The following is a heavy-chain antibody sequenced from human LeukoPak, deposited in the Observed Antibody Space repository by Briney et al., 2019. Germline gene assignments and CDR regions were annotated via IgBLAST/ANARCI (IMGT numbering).Heavy chain of an antibody. CDR1: GFTFSSNG. J-gene: IGHJ4*02. Sequence: GGSLRLSCAASGFTFSSNGMSWVRQAPGKGLEWVSAISGSGGSTYYADSVKGRFTISRDNSKNTLYLQMNSLRAEDTAVYYCANGVGATPLDYWGQGTLVTVSS. D-gene: IGHD1-26*01. CDR3: ANGVGATPLDY. CDR2: ISGSGGST. V-gene: IGHV3-23*01.